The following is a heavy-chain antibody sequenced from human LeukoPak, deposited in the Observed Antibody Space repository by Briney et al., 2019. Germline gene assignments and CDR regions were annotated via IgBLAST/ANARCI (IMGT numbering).Heavy chain of an antibody. J-gene: IGHJ3*02. CDR1: GFTFSNYA. CDR2: ISNDGSTT. V-gene: IGHV3-30-3*01. Sequence: GGSLRLSCAASGFTFSNYAMHWVRQAPGKGLECMAFISNDGSTTWYADSVKGRFTISRDNSKNTLSLQMNSLRAEDTAVYYCARDAHAFNMWGQGTMVTVSS. CDR3: ARDAHAFNM.